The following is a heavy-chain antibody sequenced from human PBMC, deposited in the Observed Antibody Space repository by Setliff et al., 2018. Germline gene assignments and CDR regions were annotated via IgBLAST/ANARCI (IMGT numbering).Heavy chain of an antibody. D-gene: IGHD2-21*01. CDR2: ISWDGGST. CDR1: GFTFDDYT. CDR3: ARGLGPLF. V-gene: IGHV3-43*01. J-gene: IGHJ4*02. Sequence: GGSLRLSCAASGFTFDDYTMHWVRQAPGKGLEWVSLISWDGGSTYYVDSVKGRFTISRDNAKNSLYLQMNSLRAEDTAVYYCARGLGPLFWGQGTLVTVSS.